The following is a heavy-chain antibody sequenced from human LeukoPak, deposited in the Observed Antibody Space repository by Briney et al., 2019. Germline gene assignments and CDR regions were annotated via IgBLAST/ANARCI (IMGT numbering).Heavy chain of an antibody. CDR3: ARTRNYYDSSGYTYYFDY. D-gene: IGHD3-22*01. J-gene: IGHJ4*02. Sequence: SETLSLTCTVSGGSISSSSYYWGWIRQPLGKGLEWIGIIYYSGSTYYNPSLKSRVTISVDTSKNQFSLKLSSVTAADTAVYYCARTRNYYDSSGYTYYFDYWGQGTLVTVSS. V-gene: IGHV4-39*01. CDR1: GGSISSSSYY. CDR2: IYYSGST.